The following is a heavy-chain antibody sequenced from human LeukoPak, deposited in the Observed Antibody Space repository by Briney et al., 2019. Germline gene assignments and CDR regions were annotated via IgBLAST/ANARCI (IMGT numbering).Heavy chain of an antibody. V-gene: IGHV1-46*01. CDR2: INPSGGST. CDR1: GYTFTSYY. D-gene: IGHD6-6*01. Sequence: ASVKVSCKASGYTFTSYYMHWVRQAPGQGLEWMGIINPSGGSTSYAQKFQGRVTITRNTSISTAYMELSSLRSEDTAVYYCALEVAARHEEYYYYYMDVWGKGTTVTVSS. J-gene: IGHJ6*03. CDR3: ALEVAARHEEYYYYYMDV.